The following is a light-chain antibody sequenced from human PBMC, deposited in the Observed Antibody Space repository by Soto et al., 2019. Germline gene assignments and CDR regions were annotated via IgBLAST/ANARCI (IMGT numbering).Light chain of an antibody. CDR3: MQALQTPLP. Sequence: DIVMTQSPLSLPVTPGEPASISCRSSQSLLHSNGYNCLDWYLQKPGQSPQLLIYLGSTRASGVPDRFSGSGSGTDFTLKISRVEAEDVGVYYCMQALQTPLPFGGGTKVEIK. J-gene: IGKJ4*01. V-gene: IGKV2-28*01. CDR2: LGS. CDR1: QSLLHSNGYNC.